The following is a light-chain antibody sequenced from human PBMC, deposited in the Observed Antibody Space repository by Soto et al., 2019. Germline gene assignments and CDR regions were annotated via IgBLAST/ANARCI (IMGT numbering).Light chain of an antibody. J-gene: IGLJ2*01. CDR1: SSDIGRYNL. CDR2: EDI. V-gene: IGLV2-23*01. CDR3: CSYAGGASVV. Sequence: QSALTQPASVSGSPGQSITISCTGTSSDIGRYNLVSWYQQHSGKAPKLIIYEDIERPSGVSDRFSGSKSGNTASLTISGLQTEDEADYYCCSYAGGASVVFGGGTKLTVL.